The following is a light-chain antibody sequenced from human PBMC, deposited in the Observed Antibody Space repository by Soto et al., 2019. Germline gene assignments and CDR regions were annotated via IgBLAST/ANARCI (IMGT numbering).Light chain of an antibody. V-gene: IGKV3-15*01. J-gene: IGKJ1*01. CDR2: GSS. CDR1: QSVSSN. Sequence: EIVMTQSPATLSVSPGERATLSCRASQSVSSNLAWYQQKPGQAPRLLIYGSSTRATGIPARFSGHRCDTDFTLPIRSLQSEDFPVYYCQQYNNWTTGTCGQGTKVEIK. CDR3: QQYNNWTTGT.